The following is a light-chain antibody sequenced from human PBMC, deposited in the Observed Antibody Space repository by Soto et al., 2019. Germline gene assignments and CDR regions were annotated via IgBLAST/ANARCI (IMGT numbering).Light chain of an antibody. Sequence: EIVMTQSPATLSVSPGERATLSCRASQSVSSNLAWYQQKPGQTPRLLIYGASIRATGIPARFSGSGAGTESTLTISSRRSEDFVVFCWHQYYKWSPRMFGQGTKVEIK. V-gene: IGKV3-15*01. CDR3: HQYYKWSPRM. CDR1: QSVSSN. J-gene: IGKJ1*01. CDR2: GAS.